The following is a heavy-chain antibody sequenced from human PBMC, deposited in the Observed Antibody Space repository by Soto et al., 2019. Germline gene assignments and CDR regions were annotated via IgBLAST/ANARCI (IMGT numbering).Heavy chain of an antibody. J-gene: IGHJ5*02. Sequence: PGGSLRLSCAASGFTFSSYSMNWVRQAPGKGLEWVSSISSSSSYIYYADSVKGRFTISRDNAKNSLYLQMNSLRAEDTAVYYCARAGRLGCSSTICYVTSWGQGTLVTVSS. D-gene: IGHD2-2*01. CDR1: GFTFSSYS. V-gene: IGHV3-21*01. CDR3: ARAGRLGCSSTICYVTS. CDR2: ISSSSSYI.